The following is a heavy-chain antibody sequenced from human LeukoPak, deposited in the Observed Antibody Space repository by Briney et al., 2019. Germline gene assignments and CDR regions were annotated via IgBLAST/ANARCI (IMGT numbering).Heavy chain of an antibody. CDR3: AKVVNGGNADDAFDI. CDR2: ISYDGSNK. J-gene: IGHJ3*02. Sequence: GRSLRLSCAASGFTFSSYAMHWVRQAPGKGLEWVAVISYDGSNKYYADSVKGRFTISRDNSKNTLYLQMNSLRAEDTAVYYCAKVVNGGNADDAFDIWGQGTMVTVSS. D-gene: IGHD4-23*01. CDR1: GFTFSSYA. V-gene: IGHV3-30-3*01.